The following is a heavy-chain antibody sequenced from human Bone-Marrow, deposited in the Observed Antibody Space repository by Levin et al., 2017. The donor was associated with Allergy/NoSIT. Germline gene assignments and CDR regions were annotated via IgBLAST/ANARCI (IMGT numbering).Heavy chain of an antibody. CDR1: GGSIRSYY. CDR2: INDRGST. CDR3: ARGAAPGIVGWFDP. V-gene: IGHV4-59*01. Sequence: ASETLSLTCTVSGGSIRSYYWIWIRQSPGKGLEWIGYINDRGSTTYNPSLKSRLTISVDTSKNQVSLRLTSVTAADTAVYYCARGAAPGIVGWFDPCGQGTLVTVSS. D-gene: IGHD6-13*01. J-gene: IGHJ5*02.